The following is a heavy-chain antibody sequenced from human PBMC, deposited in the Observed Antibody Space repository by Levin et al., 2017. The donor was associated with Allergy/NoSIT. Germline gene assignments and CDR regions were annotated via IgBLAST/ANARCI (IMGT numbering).Heavy chain of an antibody. CDR3: ARDLYNDDSVFGY. V-gene: IGHV1-2*02. D-gene: IGHD3-22*01. CDR2: INPHSGDT. J-gene: IGHJ4*02. Sequence: GESLKISCKASRYIFSDYFIHWVRQAPGQGLEWMGWINPHSGDTKYAQEFQGRVTMTRDTSISSAYMELTRLTSDDTAVYYCARDLYNDDSVFGYWGQGTLVNVFS. CDR1: RYIFSDYF.